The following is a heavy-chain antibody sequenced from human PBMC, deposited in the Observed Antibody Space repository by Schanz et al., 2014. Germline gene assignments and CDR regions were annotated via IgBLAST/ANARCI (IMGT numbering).Heavy chain of an antibody. D-gene: IGHD2-2*01. CDR1: GFTFSDSF. CDR2: ISSSGNII. Sequence: QVLLVESGGGLVKPGGSLRLSCSASGFTFSDSFMSWIRQTPGKGLEWLSYISSSGNIIHYADSVKGRFTISRDNAKNSLYLQLTDLTAEDTAVYYCAAYETLSTTACYPSWGQGTLVTVSS. V-gene: IGHV3-11*01. J-gene: IGHJ4*02. CDR3: AAYETLSTTACYPS.